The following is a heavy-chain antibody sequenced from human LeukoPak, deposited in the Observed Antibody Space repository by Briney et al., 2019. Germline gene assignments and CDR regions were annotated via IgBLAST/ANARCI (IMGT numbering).Heavy chain of an antibody. CDR3: ARDGSYDSRSSYHED. V-gene: IGHV4-30-4*07. J-gene: IGHJ4*02. CDR2: ISDSGST. Sequence: PSQTLSLTCTVSGDSISSGASSWSWIRQPPGRGLEWIGNISDSGSTSYNSSLKRRVTISVDTSSNQFSLKLNSVTAADTAVYYCARDGSYDSRSSYHEDWGQGTLVTVSS. D-gene: IGHD3-22*01. CDR1: GDSISSGASS.